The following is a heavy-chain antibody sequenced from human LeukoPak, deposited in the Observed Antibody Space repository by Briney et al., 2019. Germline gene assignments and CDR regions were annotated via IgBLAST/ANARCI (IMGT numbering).Heavy chain of an antibody. CDR3: ARDLYIAAAGTSGH. V-gene: IGHV1-2*02. J-gene: IGHJ4*02. CDR2: INPNSGGT. D-gene: IGHD6-13*01. CDR1: GYTFTGYY. Sequence: ASVKVSCKASGYTFTGYYMHWVRQAPGQGLEWMGWINPNSGGTNYAQKFQGRVTMTRDTSISTAYMELSRLRSDDTAVYYCARDLYIAAAGTSGHWGQGTLVTVSS.